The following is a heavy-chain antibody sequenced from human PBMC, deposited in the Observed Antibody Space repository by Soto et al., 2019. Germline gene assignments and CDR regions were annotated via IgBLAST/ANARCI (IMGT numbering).Heavy chain of an antibody. CDR2: IYYSGST. J-gene: IGHJ4*02. CDR1: GGSISRGDYY. CDR3: ARSKRLRFLEWLTDFDY. V-gene: IGHV4-30-4*01. Sequence: PSETLSLTCTVSGGSISRGDYYWSWIRQPPGKGLEWIGYIYYSGSTYYNPSLKSRVTISVDTSKNQFSLKLSSVTAADTAVYYCARSKRLRFLEWLTDFDYWGQGTLVTVSP. D-gene: IGHD3-3*01.